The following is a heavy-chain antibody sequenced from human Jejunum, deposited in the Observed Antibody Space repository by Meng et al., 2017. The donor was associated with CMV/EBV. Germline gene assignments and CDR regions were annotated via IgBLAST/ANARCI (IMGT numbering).Heavy chain of an antibody. D-gene: IGHD3-10*02. V-gene: IGHV3-53*01. CDR1: NY. CDR2: IYTNDNI. Sequence: NYCSCVRQAPGKGLEWVSVIYTNDNIKYTDVVKGRFTVSRDNSKNTLYLQMDSLTAEDTALYFCASTYVDYHDKCYLEDWGQGTLVTVSS. J-gene: IGHJ4*02. CDR3: ASTYVDYHDKCYLED.